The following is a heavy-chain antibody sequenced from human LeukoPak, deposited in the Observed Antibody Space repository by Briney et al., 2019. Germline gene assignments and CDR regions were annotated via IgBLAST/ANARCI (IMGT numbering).Heavy chain of an antibody. CDR2: ISYDGSNK. CDR3: AREGPDLRYFDRPQSYGMDV. Sequence: GGSLRLSCAASGFTFSSYAMHWVRQAPGKGLEWVAVISYDGSNKYYADSVKGRFTISRDNSKNTLYLQMNSLRAEDTAVYYCAREGPDLRYFDRPQSYGMDVWGQGTTVTVSS. V-gene: IGHV3-30-3*01. D-gene: IGHD3-9*01. J-gene: IGHJ6*02. CDR1: GFTFSSYA.